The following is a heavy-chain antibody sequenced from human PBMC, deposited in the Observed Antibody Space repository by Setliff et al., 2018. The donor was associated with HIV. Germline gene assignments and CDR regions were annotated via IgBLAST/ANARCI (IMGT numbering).Heavy chain of an antibody. V-gene: IGHV4-38-2*01. Sequence: SETLSLTCAVSGYSISCGYYWGWIRQPPGKGLEWIGNIYHSGSTYYNPSLKSRVTISVDTSKNQFSLKLRSVTAADTAVYYCARSRGPWDSSHEPGSSWFDYWGQGTLVTVSS. CDR1: GYSISCGYY. J-gene: IGHJ4*02. CDR3: ARSRGPWDSSHEPGSSWFDY. D-gene: IGHD6-13*01. CDR2: IYHSGST.